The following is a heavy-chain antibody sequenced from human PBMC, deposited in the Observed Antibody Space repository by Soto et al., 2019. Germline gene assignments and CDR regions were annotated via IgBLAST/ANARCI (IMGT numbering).Heavy chain of an antibody. D-gene: IGHD3-22*01. J-gene: IGHJ6*02. Sequence: QVQLVQSGAEVKKPGSSVKVSCKASGDTFSSYAISWVRQAPGQGLEWMVGIIPIFGTANYAQKFQGRVTIIADESTSTAYMELSSLRSEDTAVYYCARDGSGYRSRASPMDVWGQGTTVTVSS. CDR3: ARDGSGYRSRASPMDV. V-gene: IGHV1-69*01. CDR1: GDTFSSYA. CDR2: IIPIFGTA.